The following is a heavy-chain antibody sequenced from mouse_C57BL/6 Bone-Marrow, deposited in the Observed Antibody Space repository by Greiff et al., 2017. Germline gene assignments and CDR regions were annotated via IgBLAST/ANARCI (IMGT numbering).Heavy chain of an antibody. CDR2: IWGVGST. J-gene: IGHJ2*01. D-gene: IGHD4-1*01. CDR3: ARRGGTEGLYFDY. CDR1: GFSLTSYG. V-gene: IGHV2-6*01. Sequence: VKLMESGPGLVAPSQSLSITCTVSGFSLTSYGVDWVRQSPGKGLEWLGVIWGVGSTNYNSALKSRLSISKDNSKRQVFLKMNSLQTDDTAMYYCARRGGTEGLYFDYWGQGTTLTVSS.